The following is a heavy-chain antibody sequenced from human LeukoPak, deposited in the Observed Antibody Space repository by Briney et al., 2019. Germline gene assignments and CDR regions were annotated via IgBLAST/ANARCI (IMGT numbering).Heavy chain of an antibody. D-gene: IGHD2-15*01. CDR1: GGSISSGDYY. CDR3: ARYCSGGSCSDY. CDR2: IYYSGST. Sequence: SETLSLTCTVSGGSISSGDYYWSWIRQPPGKGLEWIGYIYYSGSTYYNPSLKSRVTISVDTSKNQFSLKLSSVTAADTAVYYCARYCSGGSCSDYWGQGTLVTVSS. V-gene: IGHV4-30-4*01. J-gene: IGHJ4*02.